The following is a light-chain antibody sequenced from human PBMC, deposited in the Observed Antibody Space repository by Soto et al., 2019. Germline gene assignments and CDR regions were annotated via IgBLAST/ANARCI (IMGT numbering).Light chain of an antibody. Sequence: EIVLTQSPATLSLSPGERATLSCRASQSVSSYLAWYQQKPGQAPRLLIYDASNRATGIPARFSGSGSETDFTLTISCLEPEDFAVYYCQQRHSWPPIFTFGPGTKLDIK. V-gene: IGKV3-11*01. J-gene: IGKJ3*01. CDR1: QSVSSY. CDR3: QQRHSWPPIFT. CDR2: DAS.